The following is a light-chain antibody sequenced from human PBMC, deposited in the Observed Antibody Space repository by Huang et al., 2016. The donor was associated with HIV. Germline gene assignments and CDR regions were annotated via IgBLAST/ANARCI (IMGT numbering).Light chain of an antibody. J-gene: IGKJ2*01. Sequence: ELVMTQSPATLSVSPGERVTLSCSASQRVRSNLAWDQQKAGQAPRLLIYDASNRATDSPARFSGSGSGTEFTLTISSLQSEDFAVYYCQYYNNWPIMYTFGQGTKLEV. CDR3: QYYNNWPIMYT. CDR1: QRVRSN. CDR2: DAS. V-gene: IGKV3-15*01.